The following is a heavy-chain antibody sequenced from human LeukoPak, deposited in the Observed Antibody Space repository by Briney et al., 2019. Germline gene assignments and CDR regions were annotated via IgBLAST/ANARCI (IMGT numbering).Heavy chain of an antibody. J-gene: IGHJ2*01. CDR2: IYYSGST. V-gene: IGHV4-59*01. CDR3: ARGRGNFDL. Sequence: SETLSLTCTVSGGSISSYYWRWIRQPPGKGLQWIGYIYYSGSTNYNPSLKSRVTISVDTSKNQFSLKLSSVIAADTAVYYCARGRGNFDLWGRGTLVTVSS. CDR1: GGSISSYY.